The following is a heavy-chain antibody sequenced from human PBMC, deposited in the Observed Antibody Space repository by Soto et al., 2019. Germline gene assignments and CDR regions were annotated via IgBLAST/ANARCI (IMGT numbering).Heavy chain of an antibody. J-gene: IGHJ4*02. D-gene: IGHD6-13*01. Sequence: PGGSLRLSCAASGFTFSRSAMSWVRQAPGRGLEWFSTISGSGGTPYYADSVKGRFTISRDNSKNTLYLVLNSLRAEDTAVYYCAMGLAAAGPLDYWGQGILVTVS. CDR2: ISGSGGTP. V-gene: IGHV3-23*01. CDR3: AMGLAAAGPLDY. CDR1: GFTFSRSA.